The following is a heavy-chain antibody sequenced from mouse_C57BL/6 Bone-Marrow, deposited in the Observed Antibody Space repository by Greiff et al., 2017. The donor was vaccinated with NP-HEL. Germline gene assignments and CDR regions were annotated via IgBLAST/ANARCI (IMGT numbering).Heavy chain of an antibody. CDR2: IYPGSGNT. J-gene: IGHJ2*01. V-gene: IGHV1-76*01. D-gene: IGHD3-2*02. CDR3: ASDSSGYGFDY. CDR1: GYTFTDYY. Sequence: QVQLQQSGAELVRPGASVKLSCKASGYTFTDYYINWVKHRPGQGLEWIARIYPGSGNTYYNEKFKGKATLTAEKSSSTAYMQLSSLTSEDSAVYFCASDSSGYGFDYWGQGTTLTVSS.